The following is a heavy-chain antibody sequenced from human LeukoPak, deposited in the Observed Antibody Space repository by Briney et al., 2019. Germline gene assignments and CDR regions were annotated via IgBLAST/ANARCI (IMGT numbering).Heavy chain of an antibody. CDR1: GYTFTGYY. Sequence: ASVKVSCKASGYTFTGYYMHWVRQAPGQGLEWMGWINPNSGGTNYAQKFQGRVTMTRDTSISTAYMELSRLRPDDTAVYYCARDVGSAYYDFWSGYSHFDYWGQGTLVTVSS. V-gene: IGHV1-2*02. CDR3: ARDVGSAYYDFWSGYSHFDY. CDR2: INPNSGGT. J-gene: IGHJ4*02. D-gene: IGHD3-3*01.